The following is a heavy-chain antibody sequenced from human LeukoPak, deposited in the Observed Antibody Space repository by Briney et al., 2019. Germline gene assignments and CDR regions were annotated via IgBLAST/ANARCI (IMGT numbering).Heavy chain of an antibody. V-gene: IGHV3-13*04. CDR2: IGTTGDT. D-gene: IGHD3-22*01. J-gene: IGHJ4*02. CDR1: GSTFSSYD. Sequence: GGSLRLSCAASGSTFSSYDMHWVRQVTGKGLEWVSGIGTTGDTSYAGSVRGRFTISRENARNSLYLQMNSLRAGDTAVYYCARVQSRGYYYFDYWGQGTLVTVSS. CDR3: ARVQSRGYYYFDY.